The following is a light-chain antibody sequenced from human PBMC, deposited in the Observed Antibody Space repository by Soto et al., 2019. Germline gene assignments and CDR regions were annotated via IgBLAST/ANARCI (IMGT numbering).Light chain of an antibody. Sequence: DIQMTQPPSTLSTSVGDRVTITCRASQSISSWLAWYQQKPGKAPKLLIYDASNLESGVPSRFSGSGSGTEFTLTISSLQPDDFATYYCQQYNIYPWTFGQGTKVDIK. V-gene: IGKV1-5*01. CDR2: DAS. CDR1: QSISSW. CDR3: QQYNIYPWT. J-gene: IGKJ1*01.